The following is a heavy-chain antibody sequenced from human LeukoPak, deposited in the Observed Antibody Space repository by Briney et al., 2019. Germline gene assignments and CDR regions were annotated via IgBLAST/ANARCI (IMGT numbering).Heavy chain of an antibody. J-gene: IGHJ4*02. Sequence: SETLSLTCTVSGVSISSYYWSWIRQPLGKGLEWIGYIYYSGSTNYNPSLKSRVTISVDTSKNQFSLKLSSVTAADTAVYYCASHLTTVVTPFVYWGQGTLVTVSS. CDR3: ASHLTTVVTPFVY. V-gene: IGHV4-59*01. D-gene: IGHD4-23*01. CDR2: IYYSGST. CDR1: GVSISSYY.